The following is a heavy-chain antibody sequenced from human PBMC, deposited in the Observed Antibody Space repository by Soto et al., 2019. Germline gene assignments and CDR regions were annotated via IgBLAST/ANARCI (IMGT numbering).Heavy chain of an antibody. Sequence: EVQLVESGGGLVQPGGSLRLSCAASGFTFSSYWMHWVRQVPGKGPVWVSRIKNDGSGTYYADSVKGRLTMSSDNAKNTVYLQMNSPRAEYTAVYYCVRGDGDYYDGNGYLGRHWGQGTLVTVSS. V-gene: IGHV3-74*01. CDR3: VRGDGDYYDGNGYLGRH. J-gene: IGHJ4*02. CDR2: IKNDGSGT. CDR1: GFTFSSYW. D-gene: IGHD3-22*01.